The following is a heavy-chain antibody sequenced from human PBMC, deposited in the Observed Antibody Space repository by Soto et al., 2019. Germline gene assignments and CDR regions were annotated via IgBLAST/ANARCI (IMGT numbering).Heavy chain of an antibody. V-gene: IGHV3-53*01. Sequence: EAQLVESGGGLIQPGGSPRLSCAASGIAVSNNYMSWVRQAPGKGLEWVSIIYRGGATYYADSVKGRFAISRDDSKNALFLQMNSLRADDTAVYYCARGFQSSFDDWGQGTLVTVSS. CDR1: GIAVSNNY. J-gene: IGHJ4*02. CDR2: IYRGGAT. CDR3: ARGFQSSFDD. D-gene: IGHD2-21*01.